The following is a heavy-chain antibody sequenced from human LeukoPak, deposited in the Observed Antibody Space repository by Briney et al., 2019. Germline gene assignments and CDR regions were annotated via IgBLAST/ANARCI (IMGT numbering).Heavy chain of an antibody. D-gene: IGHD5-18*01. Sequence: SETLSLTCTVSGGSISNFYWSWIRQPPGKGLEWIGYIYYSGTTNYNPSLKSRVPISVDTSKNQFSLKLRSVTAADTAVYYCARRDTAMSTGAFDYWGQGTLVTVS. CDR3: ARRDTAMSTGAFDY. J-gene: IGHJ4*02. V-gene: IGHV4-59*01. CDR1: GGSISNFY. CDR2: IYYSGTT.